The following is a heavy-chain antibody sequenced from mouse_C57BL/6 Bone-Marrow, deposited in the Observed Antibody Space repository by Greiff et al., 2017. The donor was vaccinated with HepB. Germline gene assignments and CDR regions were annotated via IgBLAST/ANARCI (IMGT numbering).Heavy chain of an antibody. D-gene: IGHD2-4*01. CDR2: ISSGGSYT. J-gene: IGHJ3*01. CDR3: ARRYDYDVAWFAY. V-gene: IGHV5-6*01. Sequence: EVQLVESGGDLVKPGGSLKLSCAASGFTFSSYGMSWVRQTPDKRLEWVATISSGGSYTYYPDSVKGRFTISRDNAKNTLYLQMSSLKSEDTAMYYCARRYDYDVAWFAYWGQGTLVTVSA. CDR1: GFTFSSYG.